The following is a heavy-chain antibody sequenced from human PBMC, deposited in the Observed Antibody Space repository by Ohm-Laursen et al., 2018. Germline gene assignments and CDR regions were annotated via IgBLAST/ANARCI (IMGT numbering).Heavy chain of an antibody. D-gene: IGHD5-18*01. CDR1: GGSISGYY. J-gene: IGHJ4*02. Sequence: SDTLSLTCTVSGGSISGYYWSWIRQPPGKGLEWIGYIFYSGRTNYNPSLKSRVTISVDTSKNQFSLRLSSVTAADTAVYYCERGRWIQDGGSTANDYWGQGTLVTVSS. CDR2: IFYSGRT. V-gene: IGHV4-59*07. CDR3: ERGRWIQDGGSTANDY.